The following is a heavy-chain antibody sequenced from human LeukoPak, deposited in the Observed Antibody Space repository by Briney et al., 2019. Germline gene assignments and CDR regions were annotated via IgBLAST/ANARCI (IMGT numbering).Heavy chain of an antibody. CDR3: ARGGRDSSGWFHYYYMDV. V-gene: IGHV4-39*07. Sequence: PSETLSLTCTVSGGSISSSSYYWGWIRQPPGKGLEWIGSIYYSGSTYYNPSLKSRVTISVDTSKNQFSLKLSSVTAADTAVYYCARGGRDSSGWFHYYYMDVWGKGTTVTVSS. D-gene: IGHD6-19*01. CDR1: GGSISSSSYY. CDR2: IYYSGST. J-gene: IGHJ6*03.